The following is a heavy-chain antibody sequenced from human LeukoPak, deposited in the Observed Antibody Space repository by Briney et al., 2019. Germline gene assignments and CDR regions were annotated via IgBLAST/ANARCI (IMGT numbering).Heavy chain of an antibody. CDR2: INHSGST. V-gene: IGHV4-34*01. CDR1: GGSFSGYY. D-gene: IGHD3-10*01. J-gene: IGHJ6*03. Sequence: KPSETLSLTCAVYGGSFSGYYWSWIRQPPGKGLEWIGEINHSGSTNYNPSLKSRVTISVDTSKNQFSLKLSSVTAADTAVYYCARYFGGGGSGTHYYYYYYMDVWGKGTTVTVSS. CDR3: ARYFGGGGSGTHYYYYYYMDV.